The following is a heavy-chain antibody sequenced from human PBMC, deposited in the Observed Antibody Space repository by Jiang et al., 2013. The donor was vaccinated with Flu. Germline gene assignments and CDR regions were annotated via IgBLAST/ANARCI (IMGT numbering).Heavy chain of an antibody. CDR2: IYYMGAP. CDR3: ARHREQLVHRFDY. V-gene: IGHV4-39*01. J-gene: IGHJ4*02. D-gene: IGHD6-13*01. Sequence: IGSIYYMGAPTTTVLKSRVTISVDTSKNQXSLKLSSVTAADTAVYYCARHREQLVHRFDYWGQGTLVTVSS.